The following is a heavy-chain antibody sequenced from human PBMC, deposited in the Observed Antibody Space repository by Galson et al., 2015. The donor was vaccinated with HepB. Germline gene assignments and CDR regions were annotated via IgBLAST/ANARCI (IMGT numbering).Heavy chain of an antibody. CDR2: IYPGDSDT. V-gene: IGHV5-51*03. J-gene: IGHJ4*02. D-gene: IGHD6-6*01. CDR3: ARCSSSCLLDY. CDR1: GYSFTSYW. Sequence: QSGAEVKKPGESLKISCRGSGYSFTSYWIGWGRQMPGKGLEWLGIIYPGDSDTRYSPSFQGQVTISADKSTSTAYLQWSSLKASDTAMYYCARCSSSCLLDYWGQGTLVTVSS.